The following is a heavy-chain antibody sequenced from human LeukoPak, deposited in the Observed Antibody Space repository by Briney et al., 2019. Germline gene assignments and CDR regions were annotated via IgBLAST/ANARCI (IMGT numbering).Heavy chain of an antibody. D-gene: IGHD1-26*01. Sequence: VASVKVSCKASGYTFTVYYMHWVRQAPGQGLEWMGWINPNSGGTNYAQKFQGRVTITRDTSISTAYMELSRLRSDDTAVYYCARVATVSGSYGFDYWGQGTLVTVSS. CDR2: INPNSGGT. CDR3: ARVATVSGSYGFDY. J-gene: IGHJ4*02. CDR1: GYTFTVYY. V-gene: IGHV1-2*02.